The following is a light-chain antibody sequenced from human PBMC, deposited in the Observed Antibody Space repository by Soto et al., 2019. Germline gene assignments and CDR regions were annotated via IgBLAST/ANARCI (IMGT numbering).Light chain of an antibody. J-gene: IGKJ1*01. V-gene: IGKV3-20*01. CDR2: GAF. Sequence: EIVLTLSPGTLSLSPGERVTLSCRASQSVSSTYLAWYQHKPGQAPRLLIYGAFSRATGIPDRFSGSGSGTDFTLTISRLEPEDFAVYYCHQYGSSPWTFGQGTKVDIK. CDR3: HQYGSSPWT. CDR1: QSVSSTY.